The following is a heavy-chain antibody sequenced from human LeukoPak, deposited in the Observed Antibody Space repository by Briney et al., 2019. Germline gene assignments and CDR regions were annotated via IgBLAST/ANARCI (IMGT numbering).Heavy chain of an antibody. J-gene: IGHJ4*02. CDR1: VGSLRSSYYY. V-gene: IGHV4-39*07. D-gene: IGHD6-13*01. Sequence: SETLSLTCTVSVGSLRSSYYYWGWIRQPPAKGVEGVGSIYDSGSTNYNPSLKSRVTISVDTSKNQFSLKLSSVTAADTAVYYCARVADSSSWYIEYWGQGTLVTVSS. CDR2: IYDSGST. CDR3: ARVADSSSWYIEY.